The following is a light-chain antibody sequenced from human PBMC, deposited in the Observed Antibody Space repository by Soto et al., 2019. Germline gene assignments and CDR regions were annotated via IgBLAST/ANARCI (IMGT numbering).Light chain of an antibody. CDR2: DVN. Sequence: QSALTQPRSVSGSPGQSVTISCTGTSSDVGAYNYVSWYQQHPGKAPKLMIFDVNKRPSGVPDRFSGSKSGNTASLTISGLQAEDEADYYCCSYAGSYTFGVFGTGTKVTVL. J-gene: IGLJ1*01. V-gene: IGLV2-11*01. CDR1: SSDVGAYNY. CDR3: CSYAGSYTFGV.